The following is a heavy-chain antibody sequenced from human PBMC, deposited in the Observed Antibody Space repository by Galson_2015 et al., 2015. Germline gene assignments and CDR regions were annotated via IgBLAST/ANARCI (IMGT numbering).Heavy chain of an antibody. V-gene: IGHV3-21*01. Sequence: SLRLSCAASGFTFSSYCMNWARQAPGKGLVWVSCISSSSSSIYYADSVKGRFTISRDNAKNSVYLQMNSLRAEDTAVYYCARDGEMAAINTYYFDYWGQGTLVTVSS. CDR2: ISSSSSSI. D-gene: IGHD5-24*01. J-gene: IGHJ4*02. CDR3: ARDGEMAAINTYYFDY. CDR1: GFTFSSYC.